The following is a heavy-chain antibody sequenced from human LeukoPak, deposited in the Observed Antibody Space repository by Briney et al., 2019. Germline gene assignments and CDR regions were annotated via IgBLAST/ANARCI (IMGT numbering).Heavy chain of an antibody. J-gene: IGHJ5*02. CDR3: ARGLDTAMASTWWFDP. D-gene: IGHD5-18*01. V-gene: IGHV4-31*03. CDR1: GGSISSGGYY. Sequence: SETLSLTCTVSGGSISSGGYYWSWIRQHPGKGLEWIGYIYYSGSTYYNPSLKSRVTISVDTSKNQFSLKLSSVTAADTAVYYCARGLDTAMASTWWFDPWGQGTLVTVS. CDR2: IYYSGST.